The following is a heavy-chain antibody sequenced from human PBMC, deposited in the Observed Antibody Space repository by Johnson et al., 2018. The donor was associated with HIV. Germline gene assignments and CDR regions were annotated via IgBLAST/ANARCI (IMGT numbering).Heavy chain of an antibody. CDR2: MSYDGSNK. Sequence: QVQLVESGGAVVQPGRSLRLSCVASGFTLSTYGMHWVRQAPGKGLEWVAVMSYDGSNKYYVDSVQGRFTISRDNAKNSLYLQMNSLRAEDTAVYYCARDGRKLTYYYDSSGYDDAFDIWGQGTMVTVSS. J-gene: IGHJ3*02. CDR3: ARDGRKLTYYYDSSGYDDAFDI. CDR1: GFTLSTYG. V-gene: IGHV3-30*03. D-gene: IGHD3-22*01.